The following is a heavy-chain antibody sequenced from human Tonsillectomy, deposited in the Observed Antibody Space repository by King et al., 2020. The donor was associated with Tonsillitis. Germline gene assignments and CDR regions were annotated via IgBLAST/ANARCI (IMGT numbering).Heavy chain of an antibody. CDR1: GFTFSSYG. CDR2: ISYDGSNK. J-gene: IGHJ3*02. D-gene: IGHD3-3*01. V-gene: IGHV3-30*18. CDR3: AKEWGYYDFWSGTNDAFDI. Sequence: VQLVESGGGVVQPGRSLRLSCAASGFTFSSYGMHWVRQAPGKGLEWAAVISYDGSNKYYADSVKGRFTISRDNSKNTLYLQMNSLRAEDTAVYYCAKEWGYYDFWSGTNDAFDIWGQGTMVTVSS.